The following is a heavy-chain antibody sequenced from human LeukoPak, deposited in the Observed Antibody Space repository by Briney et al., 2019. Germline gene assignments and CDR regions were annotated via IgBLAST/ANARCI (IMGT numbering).Heavy chain of an antibody. J-gene: IGHJ6*02. CDR1: DGSISSSSFY. Sequence: SETLSLTCTVSDGSISSSSFYWSWIRQHPGKGLEWIGYIYYSGSTYYNPSLKSRVTISVDTSKNQFSLKLSSVTAADTAVYYCARGAPGYRGYYYGMDVWGQGTTVTVSS. CDR3: ARGAPGYRGYYYGMDV. CDR2: IYYSGST. D-gene: IGHD3-10*01. V-gene: IGHV4-31*03.